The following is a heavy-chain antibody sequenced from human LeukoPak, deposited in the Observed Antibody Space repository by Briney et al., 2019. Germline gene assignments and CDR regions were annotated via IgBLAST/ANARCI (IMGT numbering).Heavy chain of an antibody. V-gene: IGHV1-24*01. D-gene: IGHD6-13*01. Sequence: ASEKVSCKVSGYTLTELCMQWVRQAPGKGHEWLGGFDPEDGETIHALKFQGRVTMTEDTSTDTAYMLPSSLRSEDTAVYYCATDGIPAAGTAPLFWGQGTLVTVSS. CDR2: FDPEDGET. CDR3: ATDGIPAAGTAPLF. J-gene: IGHJ4*02. CDR1: GYTLTELC.